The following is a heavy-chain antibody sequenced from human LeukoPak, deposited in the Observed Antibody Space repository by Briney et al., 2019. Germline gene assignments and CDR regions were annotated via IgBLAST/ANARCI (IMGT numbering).Heavy chain of an antibody. CDR1: GYSISSGYY. J-gene: IGHJ4*02. V-gene: IGHV4-38-2*02. D-gene: IGHD4-17*01. Sequence: PSETLSLTCAVSGYSISSGYYWGWIRQPPGKGLEWIGSIYHSGSTYYNPSLKSRVTISVDTSKNQFSLKLSSVTAADTAVYYCAREWNGDLDYWGQGTLVTVSS. CDR3: AREWNGDLDY. CDR2: IYHSGST.